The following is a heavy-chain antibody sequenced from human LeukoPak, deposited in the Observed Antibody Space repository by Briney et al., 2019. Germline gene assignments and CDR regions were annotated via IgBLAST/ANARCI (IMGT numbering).Heavy chain of an antibody. CDR1: GFTFSTYA. D-gene: IGHD2-15*01. Sequence: PGGSLRLSXAASGFTFSTYAMNWVRQAPGKGLEWVSGISGSASSTHYADSVKGRFTISRDNSKNTLYLQMNSLRAEDTAMYYCARAYCSGGSCYYFDYWGQGTLVTVSS. CDR2: ISGSASST. J-gene: IGHJ4*02. CDR3: ARAYCSGGSCYYFDY. V-gene: IGHV3-23*01.